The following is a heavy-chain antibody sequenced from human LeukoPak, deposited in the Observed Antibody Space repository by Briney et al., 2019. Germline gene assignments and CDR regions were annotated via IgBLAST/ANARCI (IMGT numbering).Heavy chain of an antibody. J-gene: IGHJ6*03. CDR1: GGYISSSSYY. CDR2: IYYSGST. Sequence: SETLSLTCTVSGGYISSSSYYWGWIRQPPGKGLEWIGSIYYSGSTYYNPSLKSRVTISVDTSKNQFSLKLSSVTAADTAVYYCARQQPWYMDVWGKGTTVTISS. D-gene: IGHD6-13*01. CDR3: ARQQPWYMDV. V-gene: IGHV4-39*01.